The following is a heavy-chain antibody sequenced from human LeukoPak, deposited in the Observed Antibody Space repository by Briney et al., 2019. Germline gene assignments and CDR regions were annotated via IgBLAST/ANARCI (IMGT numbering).Heavy chain of an antibody. Sequence: GGPLRLSCGGSGFTFSSYAMSWVRQAPGKGLEWVSAISGSGTDTFYANSVKGRFTISRDNPKNTLYLQMNSLRAEDTAVYYCAKGGGSSCYSPSDYWGQGTLVTVSS. CDR1: GFTFSSYA. D-gene: IGHD2-15*01. V-gene: IGHV3-23*01. CDR2: ISGSGTDT. CDR3: AKGGGSSCYSPSDY. J-gene: IGHJ4*02.